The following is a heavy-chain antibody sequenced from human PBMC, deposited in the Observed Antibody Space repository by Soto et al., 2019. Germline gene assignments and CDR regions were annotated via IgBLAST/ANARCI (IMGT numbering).Heavy chain of an antibody. V-gene: IGHV4-59*01. CDR1: GGSISSYY. CDR2: IYYSGST. Sequence: SETLSLTCTVSGGSISSYYWSWIRQPPGKGLEWIGYIYYSGSTNYNPSLKSRVTISVDTSKNQFSLKLSSVTAADTAVYYCARCRDDYYYYGMDVWGQGTTVTVSS. CDR3: ARCRDDYYYYGMDV. J-gene: IGHJ6*02.